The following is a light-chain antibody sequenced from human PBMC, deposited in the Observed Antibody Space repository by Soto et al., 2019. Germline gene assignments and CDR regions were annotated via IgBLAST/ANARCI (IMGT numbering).Light chain of an antibody. V-gene: IGLV2-14*01. CDR2: EVS. Sequence: ALTQPASVSGSPGQSITISCTGTSSDVGGYNYVSWYQQHPGKAPKLMIYEVSNRPSGVSNRFSGSKSGNTASLTISGLQAEDEADYFCSSYGSTSTRYVFGTGTKLTVL. CDR1: SSDVGGYNY. CDR3: SSYGSTSTRYV. J-gene: IGLJ1*01.